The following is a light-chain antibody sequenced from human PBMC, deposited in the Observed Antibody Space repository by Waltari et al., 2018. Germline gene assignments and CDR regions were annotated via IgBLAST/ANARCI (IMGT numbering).Light chain of an antibody. CDR3: QQYDISPLT. J-gene: IGKJ4*01. Sequence: EIVLTQSPGTLSLSPGEGATLSCRTSQTIRTTYLAWYQQKPGQAPTLLMYGTFSRATCIPGRFTGSGSGTDFSLTISSLEPEDFATYYCQQYDISPLTFGGGTKVEIK. CDR1: QTIRTTY. CDR2: GTF. V-gene: IGKV3-20*01.